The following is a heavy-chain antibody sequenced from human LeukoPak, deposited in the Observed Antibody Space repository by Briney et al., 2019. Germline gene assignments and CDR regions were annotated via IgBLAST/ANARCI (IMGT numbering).Heavy chain of an antibody. D-gene: IGHD1-14*01. Sequence: GGSLRLSCAASGFTFSSYNMNWVRQAPGKGLEWVSSITSSSSYIYYADSVKGRFTISRDNAKNSLYLQMNSLRAEDTAVYYCARAVLPEKYYYYYYYMDVWGKGTTVTVSS. J-gene: IGHJ6*03. CDR1: GFTFSSYN. CDR3: ARAVLPEKYYYYYYYMDV. CDR2: ITSSSSYI. V-gene: IGHV3-21*01.